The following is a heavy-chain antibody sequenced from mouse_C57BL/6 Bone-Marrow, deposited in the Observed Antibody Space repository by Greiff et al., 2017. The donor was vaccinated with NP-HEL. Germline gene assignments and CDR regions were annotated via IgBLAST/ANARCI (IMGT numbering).Heavy chain of an antibody. CDR3: ARFGDY. CDR2: ISYDGSN. Sequence: ESGPGLVKPSQSLSLTCSVTGYSITSGYYWNWIRQFPGNKLEWMGYISYDGSNNYNTSLKNRISITLDTSKNQFFLKLNSVTTEDTATYYCARFGDYWGQGTSVTVSS. V-gene: IGHV3-6*01. CDR1: GYSITSGYY. J-gene: IGHJ4*01.